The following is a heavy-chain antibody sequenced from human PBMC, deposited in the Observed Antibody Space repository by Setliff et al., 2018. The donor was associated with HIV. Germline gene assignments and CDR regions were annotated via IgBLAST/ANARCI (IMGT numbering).Heavy chain of an antibody. CDR1: GDSMRNYH. V-gene: IGHV4-59*08. Sequence: PSETLSLTCTVSGDSMRNYHWSWIRQAPGKGLEWIGWIYHSGSTNYNPSLKNRVTISIDMSNNHFSLKLSSVTAADTAVYYCAARKLSAAAFDYWGQGSLVTVSS. CDR2: IYHSGST. D-gene: IGHD6-13*01. J-gene: IGHJ4*02. CDR3: AARKLSAAAFDY.